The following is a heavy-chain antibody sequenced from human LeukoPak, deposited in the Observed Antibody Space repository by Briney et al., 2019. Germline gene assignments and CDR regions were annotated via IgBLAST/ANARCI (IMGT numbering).Heavy chain of an antibody. CDR1: GFTFDDYT. CDR3: AKGRADYFDY. Sequence: GGSLRLSCAASGFTFDDYTMHWVRQAPGKGLEWVSLISWDGGSTYYADSVKGRFTISRDNSKNSLYLQMNSLRTEVTALYYCAKGRADYFDYWGQGTLVTVSS. J-gene: IGHJ4*02. V-gene: IGHV3-43*01. CDR2: ISWDGGST.